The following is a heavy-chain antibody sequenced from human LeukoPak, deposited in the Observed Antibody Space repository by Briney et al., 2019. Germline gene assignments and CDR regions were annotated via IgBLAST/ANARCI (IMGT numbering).Heavy chain of an antibody. V-gene: IGHV1-2*06. CDR2: INPNSGGT. J-gene: IGHJ4*02. D-gene: IGHD1-26*01. Sequence: GASVKVSCKASGYTFTSYYMHWVRQAPGQGLEWMGRINPNSGGTNYAQKFQGRVTMTRDTSISTAYMELSRLRFDDTAVYYCAREAGGTWGATDYWGQGTLVTVSS. CDR1: GYTFTSYY. CDR3: AREAGGTWGATDY.